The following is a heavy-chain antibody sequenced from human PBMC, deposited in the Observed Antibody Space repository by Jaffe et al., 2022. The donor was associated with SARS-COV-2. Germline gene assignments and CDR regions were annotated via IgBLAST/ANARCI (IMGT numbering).Heavy chain of an antibody. Sequence: QVQLVESGGGVVQPGRSLRLSCAASGFTFSSYGMHWVRQAPGKGLEWVAVISYDGSNKYYADSVKGRFTISRDNSKNTLYLQMNSLRAEDTAVYYCAKGDYSDYYYYYGMDVWGQGTTVTVSS. CDR1: GFTFSSYG. D-gene: IGHD4-4*01. J-gene: IGHJ6*02. V-gene: IGHV3-30*18. CDR2: ISYDGSNK. CDR3: AKGDYSDYYYYYGMDV.